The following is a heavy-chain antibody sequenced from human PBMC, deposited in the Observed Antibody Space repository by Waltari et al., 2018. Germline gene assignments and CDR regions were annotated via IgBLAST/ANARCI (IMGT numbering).Heavy chain of an antibody. V-gene: IGHV4-34*01. Sequence: QVQLQQWGAGLLKPSETLSLTCAVYGGSFSGYSWSWIRQPPGKGLEWIGEINHSGSTNYNPSLKSRVTISVDTSKNQFSLKLSSVTAADTAVYYCARVPTVTTFRRSFDYWGQGTLVTVSS. CDR1: GGSFSGYS. J-gene: IGHJ4*02. CDR2: INHSGST. D-gene: IGHD4-4*01. CDR3: ARVPTVTTFRRSFDY.